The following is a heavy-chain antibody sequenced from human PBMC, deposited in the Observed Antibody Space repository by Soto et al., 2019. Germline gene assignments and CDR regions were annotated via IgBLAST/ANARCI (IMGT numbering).Heavy chain of an antibody. CDR1: GFTFGGHS. Sequence: GGSLRLSCAASGFTFGGHSMNWVRQAPGKGLEWISYISSLSSPRYYAESVEGRFIISRNNAKNSLYLQMNSLRDEDTAVYFCVREDILGARSFDYWGQGTRVTVS. D-gene: IGHD7-27*01. CDR3: VREDILGARSFDY. CDR2: ISSLSSPR. V-gene: IGHV3-48*02. J-gene: IGHJ4*02.